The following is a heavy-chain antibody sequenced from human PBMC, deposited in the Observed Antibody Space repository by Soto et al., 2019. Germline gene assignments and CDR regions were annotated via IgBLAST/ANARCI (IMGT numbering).Heavy chain of an antibody. CDR3: AKATATGGGAFDI. Sequence: GGSLRLSCAASGFICSSYDMSWVRQAPGKGLEWVSTILVDGRTFYVDSVKGRFTISRDSSQNTVFLQVNSLTAGDTALYYCAKATATGGGAFDICGQGTMVTVSS. CDR2: ILVDGRT. J-gene: IGHJ3*02. V-gene: IGHV3-23*01. CDR1: GFICSSYD. D-gene: IGHD2-8*02.